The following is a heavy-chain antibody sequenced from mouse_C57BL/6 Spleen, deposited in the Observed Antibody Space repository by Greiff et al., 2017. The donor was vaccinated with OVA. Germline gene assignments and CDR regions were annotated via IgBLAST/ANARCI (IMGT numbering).Heavy chain of an antibody. CDR3: ERAYYDYEAWFAY. D-gene: IGHD2-4*01. CDR2: IHPNSGST. J-gene: IGHJ3*01. V-gene: IGHV1-64*01. CDR1: GYTFTSYW. Sequence: QVQLKQPGAELVKPGASVKLSCKASGYTFTSYWMHWVKQRPGQGLEWIGMIHPNSGSTNYNEKFKSKATLTVDKSSSTAYMQLSSLTSEDSAVYYCERAYYDYEAWFAYWGQGTLVTVSA.